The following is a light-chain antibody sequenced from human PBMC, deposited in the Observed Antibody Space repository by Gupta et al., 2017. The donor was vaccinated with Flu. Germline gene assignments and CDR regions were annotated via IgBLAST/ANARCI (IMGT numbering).Light chain of an antibody. CDR1: SSDVGGYNR. V-gene: IGLV2-18*02. CDR2: EVS. J-gene: IGLJ3*02. CDR3: SSFTSRDTWV. Sequence: QSALPQPASVSGSTGQSITISCNGTSSDVGGYNRVSWYQQPPGPAPKLMISEVSNRPSGVPDRFSGSKSGNTASLTISGLQAEDEADYYCSSFTSRDTWVFGGGTKLTVL.